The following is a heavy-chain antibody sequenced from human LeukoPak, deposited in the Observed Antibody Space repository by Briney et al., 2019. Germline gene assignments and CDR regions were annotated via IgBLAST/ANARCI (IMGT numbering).Heavy chain of an antibody. CDR2: VYYSGST. V-gene: IGHV4-39*07. D-gene: IGHD3-9*01. J-gene: IGHJ4*02. Sequence: SETVSLTCTVSGGSISSSNYHWGWIRQPPGKGLEWIGSVYYSGSTYYNPPFKSRVTLAVDTSKNQFSLKLSSVTAADTAVYYCAASMRELADFDWPTSYYFDYWGQGTLVTVSS. CDR1: GGSISSSNYH. CDR3: AASMRELADFDWPTSYYFDY.